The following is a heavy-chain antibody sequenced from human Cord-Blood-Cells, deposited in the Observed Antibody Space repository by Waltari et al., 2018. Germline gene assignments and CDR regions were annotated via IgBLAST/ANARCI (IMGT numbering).Heavy chain of an antibody. D-gene: IGHD1-26*01. CDR1: GFTFSSYG. CDR3: AKESYSGSYYYYYYYMDV. CDR2: ISYDGSNK. V-gene: IGHV3-30*18. Sequence: QVQLVESGGGVVQPGRSLRLSCAASGFTFSSYGMHWVRQAPGKGLEWVAVISYDGSNKYYADSVKGRFTISRDNSKNTLYLQMNSLRAEDTAVYYCAKESYSGSYYYYYYYMDVWGKGTTVTVSS. J-gene: IGHJ6*03.